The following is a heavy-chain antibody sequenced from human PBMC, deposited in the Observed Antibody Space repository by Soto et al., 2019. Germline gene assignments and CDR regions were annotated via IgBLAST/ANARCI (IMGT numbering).Heavy chain of an antibody. Sequence: GESLNISYKGSGYSFTSYWIGWVGEVPGKGLEWMGIIYPGDSDTRYSPSFQGQVTISADKSISTAYLQWSSLKASDTAMYYCARPLGFPGTTPGWFDPWGQGTLVTVSS. J-gene: IGHJ5*02. CDR1: GYSFTSYW. CDR3: ARPLGFPGTTPGWFDP. D-gene: IGHD1-7*01. CDR2: IYPGDSDT. V-gene: IGHV5-51*01.